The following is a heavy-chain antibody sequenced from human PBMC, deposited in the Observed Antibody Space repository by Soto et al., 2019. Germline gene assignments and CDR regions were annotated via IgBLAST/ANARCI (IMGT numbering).Heavy chain of an antibody. D-gene: IGHD3-3*01. CDR2: INSDGSST. Sequence: EVQLVESGGGLVQPGGSLRLSCAASGFTFSSYWMHWVRQAPGKGLVWVSRINSDGSSTSYADSVKGRFTISRDNDKNTLYLQMNSLRAEDTAVYYCARSGYHYYYYYYGMDVWGQGTTVTVSS. J-gene: IGHJ6*02. CDR3: ARSGYHYYYYYYGMDV. CDR1: GFTFSSYW. V-gene: IGHV3-74*01.